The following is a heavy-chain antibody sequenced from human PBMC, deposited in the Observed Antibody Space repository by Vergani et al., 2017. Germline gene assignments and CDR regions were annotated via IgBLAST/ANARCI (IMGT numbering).Heavy chain of an antibody. Sequence: QVQLVQSGAEVKKPGSSVKVSCKASGDTFSSYAISWVRQAPGQGLEWMGGIIPIFCTAKYAQKFPERVTITWDMSTSTAYMELSSLRSEDTAVYYGAEPRERDYDFWSSYFPLYYYYGMDVWGQGTTVTVSS. D-gene: IGHD3-3*01. J-gene: IGHJ6*02. V-gene: IGHV1-69*06. CDR3: AEPRERDYDFWSSYFPLYYYYGMDV. CDR1: GDTFSSYA. CDR2: IIPIFCTA.